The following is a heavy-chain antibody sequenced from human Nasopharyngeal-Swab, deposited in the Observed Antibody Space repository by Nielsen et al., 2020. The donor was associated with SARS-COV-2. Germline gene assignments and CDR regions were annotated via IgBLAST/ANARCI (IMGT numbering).Heavy chain of an antibody. Sequence: GGSLRLSCAASGFSFSIYGMSWVRQAPGKGLEWVSYIGSDYHNVHYADSVKGRFTISRDNAKNSLYLQMNSLRDEDTAVYHCARDTILTPDYWGQGTLVTVSS. V-gene: IGHV3-48*02. CDR2: IGSDYHNV. CDR1: GFSFSIYG. D-gene: IGHD3-9*01. CDR3: ARDTILTPDY. J-gene: IGHJ4*02.